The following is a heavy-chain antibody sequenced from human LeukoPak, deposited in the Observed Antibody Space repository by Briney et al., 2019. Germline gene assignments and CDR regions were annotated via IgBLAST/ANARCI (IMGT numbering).Heavy chain of an antibody. CDR2: IIPILGIA. CDR3: AREGIHYYDSSGYYPYYFDY. J-gene: IGHJ4*02. Sequence: SVKVSCKASGGTFSSYAISWVRQAPGQGLEWMGRIIPILGIANYAQKFQGRVTITADKSTSTAYMELSSLRSEDTAVYYCAREGIHYYDSSGYYPYYFDYWGQGTLVTVSS. CDR1: GGTFSSYA. V-gene: IGHV1-69*04. D-gene: IGHD3-22*01.